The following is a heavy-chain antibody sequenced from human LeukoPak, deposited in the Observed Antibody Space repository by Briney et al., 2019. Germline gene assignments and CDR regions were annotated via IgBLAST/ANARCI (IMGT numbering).Heavy chain of an antibody. Sequence: SETLSLTCAVYSGSFSGYYWSWIRQPPGKGLEWIGEINHSGSTNYNPSLKSRVTISVDTSKNQFSLKLSSVTAADTAVYYCARGAYSSSWNYYYYYGMDVWGQGTTVTVSS. CDR3: ARGAYSSSWNYYYYYGMDV. V-gene: IGHV4-34*01. CDR2: INHSGST. CDR1: SGSFSGYY. J-gene: IGHJ6*02. D-gene: IGHD6-13*01.